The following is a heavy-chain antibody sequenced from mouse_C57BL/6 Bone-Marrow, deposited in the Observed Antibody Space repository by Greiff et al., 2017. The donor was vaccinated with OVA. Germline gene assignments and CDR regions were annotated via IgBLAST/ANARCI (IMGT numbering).Heavy chain of an antibody. J-gene: IGHJ1*03. CDR2: IYPGDGDT. D-gene: IGHD1-1*01. V-gene: IGHV1-80*01. CDR3: ARGGYYGLFYWYFDV. Sequence: VQLQQSGAELVKPGASVKISCKASGYAFSSYWMNWVKQRPGKGLEWIGQIYPGDGDTNYNGKFKGKATLTADKSSSTAYMQLSSLTSEDSAVYFCARGGYYGLFYWYFDVWGTGTTVTVSS. CDR1: GYAFSSYW.